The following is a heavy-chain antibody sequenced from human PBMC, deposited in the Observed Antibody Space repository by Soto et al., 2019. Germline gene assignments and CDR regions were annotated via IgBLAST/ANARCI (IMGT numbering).Heavy chain of an antibody. CDR2: IYYSGST. D-gene: IGHD4-17*01. CDR3: ARVGSFTVDY. J-gene: IGHJ4*02. Sequence: QVQLQESGPGLVKPSETLSLTCTVSGGSISSYYWSWIRQPPGKGLEWIGYIYYSGSTNYNPSLKSRVTISVDTSKNQFSLKLSSVTAADTAVYYCARVGSFTVDYWGQGTLVTVSS. CDR1: GGSISSYY. V-gene: IGHV4-59*01.